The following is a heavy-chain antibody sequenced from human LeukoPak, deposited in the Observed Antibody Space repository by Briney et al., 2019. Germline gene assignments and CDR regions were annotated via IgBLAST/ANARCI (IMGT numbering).Heavy chain of an antibody. CDR3: TTLRWSYYYYMDV. J-gene: IGHJ6*03. V-gene: IGHV3-15*01. CDR2: IKSKTDGGTT. Sequence: PGGSLRLSCAASGFTFSNAWMSWVRQAPGKGLEWFGRIKSKTDGGTTDYAAPVKGRFTISRDDSKNTLYLQMNSLKTEDTAVYYCTTLRWSYYYYMDVWGKGTTVTISS. CDR1: GFTFSNAW. D-gene: IGHD2-21*01.